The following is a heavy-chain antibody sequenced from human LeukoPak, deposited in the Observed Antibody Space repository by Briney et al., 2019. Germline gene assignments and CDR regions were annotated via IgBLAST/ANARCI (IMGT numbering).Heavy chain of an antibody. CDR1: GGSISSTSYY. Sequence: PSETLSLACTVSGGSISSTSYYWGWIRQPPGQGLEWIGSIYYSGSTYYNPSLKSRVTISVDTSKNQFSLKLSSVTAADTAVYYCARGKYYDFWSRYYMDVWGKGTTVTVSS. V-gene: IGHV4-39*07. J-gene: IGHJ6*03. D-gene: IGHD3-3*01. CDR2: IYYSGST. CDR3: ARGKYYDFWSRYYMDV.